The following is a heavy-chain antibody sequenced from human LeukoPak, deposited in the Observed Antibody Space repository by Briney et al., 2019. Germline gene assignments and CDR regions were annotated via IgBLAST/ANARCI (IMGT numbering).Heavy chain of an antibody. CDR3: ARQDYGDATAFDY. Sequence: SETLSLTCTVSGGSISSYYWSWIRQPPGKGLEWIGYIYYSGSTNYNPSLKSRVTISVDTSKNQFSLKLSSVTAADTAVYYCARQDYGDATAFDYWGQGTLVTVSS. J-gene: IGHJ4*02. CDR1: GGSISSYY. D-gene: IGHD4-17*01. CDR2: IYYSGST. V-gene: IGHV4-59*01.